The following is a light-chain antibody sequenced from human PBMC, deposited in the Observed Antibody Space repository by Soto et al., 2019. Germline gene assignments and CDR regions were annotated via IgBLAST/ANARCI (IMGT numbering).Light chain of an antibody. Sequence: EIVLTQSPGTLSLSPGERATLSCRASQSVSSSYLAWYQQKPGQAPRFLIYGASSRATGIPDRFSGSGSGTDFTLTISRLEPEDFAVYYCQQHGSSPYTFGQGTNLEI. CDR3: QQHGSSPYT. CDR2: GAS. CDR1: QSVSSSY. J-gene: IGKJ2*01. V-gene: IGKV3-20*01.